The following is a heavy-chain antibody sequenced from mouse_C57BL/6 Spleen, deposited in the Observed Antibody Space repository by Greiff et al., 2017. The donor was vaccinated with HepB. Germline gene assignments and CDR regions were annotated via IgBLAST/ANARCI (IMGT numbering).Heavy chain of an antibody. Sequence: QVQLQQPGAELVKPGASVKLSCKASGYTFTSYWMQWVKQRPGQGLEWIGEIDPSDSYTNYNQKFKGKATLTVDTSSSTAYMQRSSLTSEDSAVYYCAREGGVAGDYWGQGTTLTVSS. J-gene: IGHJ2*01. CDR2: IDPSDSYT. V-gene: IGHV1-50*01. CDR1: GYTFTSYW. D-gene: IGHD4-1*01. CDR3: AREGGVAGDY.